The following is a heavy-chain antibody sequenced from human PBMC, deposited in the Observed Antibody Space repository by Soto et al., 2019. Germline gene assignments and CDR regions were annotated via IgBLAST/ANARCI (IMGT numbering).Heavy chain of an antibody. CDR2: IKQDGSEK. V-gene: IGHV3-7*05. CDR3: ARVSGSGWTDAGNGMDV. Sequence: GGSLRLSCAASGFTFSSYWMSWVRQAPGKGLEWVANIKQDGSEKYYVDSVKGRFTISRDNAKNSLYLQMNSLRAEDTAVYYCARVSGSGWTDAGNGMDVWGQGTTVTVSS. CDR1: GFTFSSYW. J-gene: IGHJ6*02. D-gene: IGHD6-19*01.